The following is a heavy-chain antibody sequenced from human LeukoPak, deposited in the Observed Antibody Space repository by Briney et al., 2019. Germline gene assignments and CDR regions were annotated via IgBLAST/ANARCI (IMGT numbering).Heavy chain of an antibody. CDR3: ARDKLGSGYSSDFDY. CDR2: IYTGGTT. Sequence: PGGSLRLSCAASGFSVSSNYMNWVRQAPGKGLEWVSAIYTGGTTYYADSVKGRFTISRENSKNTLYLQMNSLRAEDTAVYYCARDKLGSGYSSDFDYWGQGTLVTVSS. D-gene: IGHD6-19*01. CDR1: GFSVSSNY. J-gene: IGHJ4*02. V-gene: IGHV3-66*02.